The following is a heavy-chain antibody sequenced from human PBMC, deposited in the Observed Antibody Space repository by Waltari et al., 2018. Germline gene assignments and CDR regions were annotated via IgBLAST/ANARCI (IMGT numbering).Heavy chain of an antibody. J-gene: IGHJ5*02. Sequence: QITLKESGPTLMKPTQTLTLTCTFSGFSLSTNGVGVGWIRQPPGNALEWLALIYWNDDKRYSPSLNSRLTITKDTSKNQVVLTVTNMDPVDTATYYCAHIYSGYYYDSYGIWFDPWGQGTLVTVSS. CDR1: GFSLSTNGVG. D-gene: IGHD3-22*01. V-gene: IGHV2-5*01. CDR3: AHIYSGYYYDSYGIWFDP. CDR2: IYWNDDK.